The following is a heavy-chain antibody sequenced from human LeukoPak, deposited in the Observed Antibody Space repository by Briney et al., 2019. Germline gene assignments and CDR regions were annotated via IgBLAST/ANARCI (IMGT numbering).Heavy chain of an antibody. CDR3: ARDVGATSSSYWYFDL. J-gene: IGHJ2*01. Sequence: PSETLSLTCTVSGGSISSYYWSWIRQPPGKGLEWIGYIYYSGSTNYNPSLKSRVTISVDTSKNQFSLKLSSVTAADTAVYYCARDVGATSSSYWYFDLWGPGTLVTVSS. CDR1: GGSISSYY. D-gene: IGHD1-26*01. CDR2: IYYSGST. V-gene: IGHV4-59*01.